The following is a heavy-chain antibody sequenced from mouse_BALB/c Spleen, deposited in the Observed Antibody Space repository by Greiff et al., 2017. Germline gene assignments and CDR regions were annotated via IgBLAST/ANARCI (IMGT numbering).Heavy chain of an antibody. CDR3: ARRGNNYAMDY. Sequence: VQLQQSGPELVKPGASVKISCKASGYTFTSYDINWVKQRPGQGLEWIGWIYHGAGSTKYNEKFKGKATLTADKSSSTAYMQLSSLTSENSAVYYCARRGNNYAMDYWGQGTAVTVSS. J-gene: IGHJ4*01. CDR1: GYTFTSYD. V-gene: IGHV1S56*01. D-gene: IGHD2-1*01. CDR2: IYHGAGST.